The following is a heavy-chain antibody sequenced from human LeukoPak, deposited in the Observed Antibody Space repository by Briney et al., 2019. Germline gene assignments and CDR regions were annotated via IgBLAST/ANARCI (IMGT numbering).Heavy chain of an antibody. CDR1: GGSISSYY. CDR2: IYYSGST. CDR3: ARVGYYDIQNWFDP. Sequence: PSETLSLTCTVSGGSISSYYWSWIRQPPGKGLEWIGYIYYSGSTNYNPSLKSRVTISEDTSKNQFSLRLSSVTAADTAVYYCARVGYYDIQNWFDPWGQGTLVTVSS. D-gene: IGHD3-9*01. V-gene: IGHV4-59*01. J-gene: IGHJ5*02.